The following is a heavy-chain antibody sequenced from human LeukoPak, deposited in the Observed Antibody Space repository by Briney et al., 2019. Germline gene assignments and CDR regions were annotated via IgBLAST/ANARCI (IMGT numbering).Heavy chain of an antibody. CDR1: GGSISSGGYY. Sequence: SETLSLTCTVSGGSISSGGYYWSWIRQHPGKGLEWIGYIYYSGSTYYNPSLKSRVTISVDTSKNQFSLKLSSVTAADTAVYYCARCRIVSQRPQTYYYYYGMDVWGQGTTVTVSS. V-gene: IGHV4-31*03. CDR2: IYYSGST. D-gene: IGHD3-22*01. CDR3: ARCRIVSQRPQTYYYYYGMDV. J-gene: IGHJ6*02.